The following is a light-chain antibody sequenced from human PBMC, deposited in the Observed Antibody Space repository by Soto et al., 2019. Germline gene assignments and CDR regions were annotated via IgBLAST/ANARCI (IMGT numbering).Light chain of an antibody. CDR1: QSFSTN. Sequence: EIVMTPSPATLSVSPGEGATLSCRASQSFSTNLAWYQQKPGQAPRLLIYGASTRATGIPTRFSGSGSGTEFTLTISGLQPEDFAVYYCQQYNTWPLAFGQGTRLEIK. CDR3: QQYNTWPLA. J-gene: IGKJ5*01. V-gene: IGKV3-15*01. CDR2: GAS.